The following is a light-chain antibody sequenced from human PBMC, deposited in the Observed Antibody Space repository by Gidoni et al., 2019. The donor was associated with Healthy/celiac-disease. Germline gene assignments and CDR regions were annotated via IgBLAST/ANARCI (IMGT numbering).Light chain of an antibody. CDR3: QAWDSSPYNYV. V-gene: IGLV3-1*01. CDR2: QDS. J-gene: IGLJ1*01. Sequence: SYELTQQPSVSVSPGQTASITCSGDKLGDKYACWYQQKPGQSPVLVIYQDSKRPSGIPERFSGSNSGNTATLTISGTQAMDEADYYCQAWDSSPYNYVFGTGTKVTVL. CDR1: KLGDKY.